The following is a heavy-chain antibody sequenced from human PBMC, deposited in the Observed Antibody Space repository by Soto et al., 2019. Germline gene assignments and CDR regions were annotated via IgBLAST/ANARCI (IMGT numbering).Heavy chain of an antibody. CDR2: INPNSGNT. J-gene: IGHJ6*02. CDR1: GYTFTSYD. D-gene: IGHD4-17*01. V-gene: IGHV1-8*01. Sequence: QVQLVQSGAEVKKPGASVKVSCKASGYTFTSYDINWVRQATGQGLEWMGWINPNSGNTGYAQKFQGRVTMTRNTAISTADMELSSLRSEDPAVYYCAKDMTTVTTGDYYYGMDVWGQGTTVTVSS. CDR3: AKDMTTVTTGDYYYGMDV.